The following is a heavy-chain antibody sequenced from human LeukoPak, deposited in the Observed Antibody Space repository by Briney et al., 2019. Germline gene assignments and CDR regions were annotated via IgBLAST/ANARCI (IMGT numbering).Heavy chain of an antibody. CDR3: ARVPRPITMVRRVIIWFDP. V-gene: IGHV1-2*02. D-gene: IGHD3-10*01. CDR1: GYTFTGYY. Sequence: ASVKVSCKASGYTFTGYYMHWVRQAPGQGLEWMGWINPNSGGTNYAQKFQGRVTMTRDTSISTAYMELSRLRSDDTAVYYCARVPRPITMVRRVIIWFDPWGQGTLVTVSS. CDR2: INPNSGGT. J-gene: IGHJ5*02.